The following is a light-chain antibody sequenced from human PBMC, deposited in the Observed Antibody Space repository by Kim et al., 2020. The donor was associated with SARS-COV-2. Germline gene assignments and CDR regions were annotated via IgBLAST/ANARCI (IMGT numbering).Light chain of an antibody. CDR3: QQLITYPRT. Sequence: DIQLTQSPSLLSAFVGDRVTITCRASQGISSYLAWYQQKPGKAPKLLIHGASTLESGVPSRFSGSGSGTEFTLTISSLQPEDFATYSCQQLITYPRTFGQGTKVDIK. CDR1: QGISSY. J-gene: IGKJ1*01. CDR2: GAS. V-gene: IGKV1-9*01.